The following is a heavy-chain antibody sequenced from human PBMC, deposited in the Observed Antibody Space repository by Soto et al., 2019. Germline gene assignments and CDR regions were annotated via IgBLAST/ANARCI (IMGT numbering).Heavy chain of an antibody. Sequence: EVQLLDSGGGLVQPGGSLRLSCAASGFTFSNYAMTWVRQGPGKGLEWVSGISGSGGRSYYADSVKGRFTISRDNSKSTFYLQMNRLRAEDPAVYYCAKAYFVWSSEQPYYFDYWGQGTLVTVSS. CDR2: ISGSGGRS. V-gene: IGHV3-23*01. CDR1: GFTFSNYA. J-gene: IGHJ4*02. D-gene: IGHD3-16*01. CDR3: AKAYFVWSSEQPYYFDY.